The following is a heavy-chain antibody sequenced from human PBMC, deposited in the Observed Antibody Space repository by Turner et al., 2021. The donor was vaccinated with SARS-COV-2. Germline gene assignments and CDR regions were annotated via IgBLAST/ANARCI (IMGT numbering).Heavy chain of an antibody. V-gene: IGHV3-23*01. CDR2: ISASGGST. D-gene: IGHD3-10*01. CDR1: VFPFSSYA. Sequence: EVLLLDSGGGLVQPGGSLRLSFSASVFPFSSYALSWVRQAPGKGREWVSTISASGGSTYYADYVKGRFTITRDNSKNTQNLQMNSLRAEDTAVDYCAKSRGDLPMYHFDYWGQGTLVTVSS. CDR3: AKSRGDLPMYHFDY. J-gene: IGHJ4*02.